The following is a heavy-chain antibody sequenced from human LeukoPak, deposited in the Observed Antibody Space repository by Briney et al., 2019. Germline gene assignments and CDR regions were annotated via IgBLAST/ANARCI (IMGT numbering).Heavy chain of an antibody. CDR1: GFTFSNAW. D-gene: IGHD4-17*01. CDR3: TTPAYLETTVTTNVDY. V-gene: IGHV3-15*01. CDR2: IKSKTDGGTT. Sequence: GGSLRLSCAASGFTFSNAWMSWVRQAPGKGLEWVGRIKSKTDGGTTDYAAPVKGRFTISRDDSKNTLYLQMNSLKTEDTAVYYCTTPAYLETTVTTNVDYWGQGTLVTVSS. J-gene: IGHJ4*02.